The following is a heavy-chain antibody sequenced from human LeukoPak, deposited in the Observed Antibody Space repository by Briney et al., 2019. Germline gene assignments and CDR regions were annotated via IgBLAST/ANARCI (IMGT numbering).Heavy chain of an antibody. D-gene: IGHD5-24*01. J-gene: IGHJ4*02. Sequence: GGSLRLSCAASGFTFSSYAMHWVRQAPGKGLEWVAVISYDGSNKYYADSVKGRFTISRDNSKNTLYLQMNSLRAEDTAVYYCARGKGDGYDYQGQGTLVTVSS. CDR3: ARGKGDGYDY. V-gene: IGHV3-30-3*01. CDR1: GFTFSSYA. CDR2: ISYDGSNK.